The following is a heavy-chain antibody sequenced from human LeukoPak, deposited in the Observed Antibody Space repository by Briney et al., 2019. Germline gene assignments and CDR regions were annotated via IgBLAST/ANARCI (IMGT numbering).Heavy chain of an antibody. CDR2: ISGSGGST. CDR3: ARGSDYDSSAMPFDP. V-gene: IGHV3-23*01. CDR1: GFTFSSYA. Sequence: GGSLRLSCAASGFTFSSYAMSWVRQAPGKGLEWVSAISGSGGSTYYADSVKGRFTISRDNSKNTLYLQMNSLRAEDTAVYYCARGSDYDSSAMPFDPWGQGTLVTVSS. J-gene: IGHJ5*02. D-gene: IGHD3-22*01.